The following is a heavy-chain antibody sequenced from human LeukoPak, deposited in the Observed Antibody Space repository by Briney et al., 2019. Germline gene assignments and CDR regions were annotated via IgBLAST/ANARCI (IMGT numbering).Heavy chain of an antibody. CDR1: GGSISTYY. V-gene: IGHV4-59*08. D-gene: IGHD6-13*01. J-gene: IGHJ3*02. Sequence: ASETLSLTCTVSGGSISTYYWNWIRQPPGKGLEWIGYVYYGGSTNYNPSLNSRVTISLDTSKNQFSLKLTSVTAADTAVYYCASRGVAAAYDAFDIWGQGTMVTVSS. CDR3: ASRGVAAAYDAFDI. CDR2: VYYGGST.